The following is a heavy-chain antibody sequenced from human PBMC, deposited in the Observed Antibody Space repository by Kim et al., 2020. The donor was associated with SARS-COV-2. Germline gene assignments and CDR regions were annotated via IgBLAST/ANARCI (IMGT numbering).Heavy chain of an antibody. D-gene: IGHD5-18*01. Sequence: SETLSLTCTVSGGSISSSNYLWNWIRQPPGKGLEGIGSINYSGTTYYNPSPKSRATISVDTSKSHFPLRLTFVTATAPAWYYFPRCGPRVTGGFAPWGRG. CDR2: INYSGTT. CDR1: GGSISSSNYL. CDR3: PRCGPRVTGGFAP. J-gene: IGHJ5*02. V-gene: IGHV4-39*02.